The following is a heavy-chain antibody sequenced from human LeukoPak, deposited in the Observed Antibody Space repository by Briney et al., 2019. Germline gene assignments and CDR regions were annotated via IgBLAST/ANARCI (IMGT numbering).Heavy chain of an antibody. CDR1: GFSFRTYG. Sequence: GRSLRLSCAASGFSFRTYGMHWVRQAPGKGLEWVAVISYDGSNKYYADSVKGRFTISRDNSKNTLYLQMNSLRAEDTAIYYCTKKPGVVEIWGQGTMVTVSS. CDR3: TKKPGVVEI. V-gene: IGHV3-33*05. D-gene: IGHD2-15*01. J-gene: IGHJ3*02. CDR2: ISYDGSNK.